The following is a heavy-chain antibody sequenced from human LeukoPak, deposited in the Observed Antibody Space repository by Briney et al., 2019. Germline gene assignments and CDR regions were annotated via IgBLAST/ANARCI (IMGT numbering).Heavy chain of an antibody. CDR3: AKFGRGTSPVH. Sequence: PGGSLRLSCAASGFTFSSYSMNWVRQAPGKGLEWVSSISSSRYIYYADSVKGRFTISRDNAKSSLYLQMNSLRAEDTAVYYCAKFGRGTSPVHWGQGTLVTVSS. J-gene: IGHJ4*02. V-gene: IGHV3-21*01. CDR2: ISSSRYI. D-gene: IGHD3-16*01. CDR1: GFTFSSYS.